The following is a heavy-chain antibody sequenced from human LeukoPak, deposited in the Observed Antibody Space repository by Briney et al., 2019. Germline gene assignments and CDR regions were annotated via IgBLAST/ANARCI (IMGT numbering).Heavy chain of an antibody. Sequence: SETLSLTCTVSGGSISSYYWSWIRQSPGKGLEWIGYIYYSGSTNYNPSLKSRVTISVDTSKNQFSLKLSSVTAADTAVYYCAGGDDYVWGSYRPLWDYWGQGTLVTVSS. CDR1: GGSISSYY. CDR3: AGGDDYVWGSYRPLWDY. D-gene: IGHD3-16*02. V-gene: IGHV4-59*08. CDR2: IYYSGST. J-gene: IGHJ4*02.